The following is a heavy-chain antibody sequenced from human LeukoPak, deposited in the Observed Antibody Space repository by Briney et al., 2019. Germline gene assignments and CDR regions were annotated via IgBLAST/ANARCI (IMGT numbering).Heavy chain of an antibody. J-gene: IGHJ3*02. V-gene: IGHV4-39*07. CDR1: GGSISSSSYY. CDR3: ARDNHPPLNDAFDI. CDR2: IYYSRSI. Sequence: SETLSFTCTVSGGSISSSSYYWGWIRQPPGKGLEWIGSIYYSRSIYYNPSLKSRVTISVDTSKNQFSLKLSSVTAADTAVYYCARDNHPPLNDAFDIWGQGTMVTVSS. D-gene: IGHD2-8*01.